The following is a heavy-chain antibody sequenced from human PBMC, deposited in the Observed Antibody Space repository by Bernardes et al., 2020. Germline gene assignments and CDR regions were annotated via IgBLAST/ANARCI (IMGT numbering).Heavy chain of an antibody. V-gene: IGHV4-34*01. D-gene: IGHD6-6*01. J-gene: IGHJ6*02. CDR3: ARGRGTYSSSSGALRFYFYGLAV. Sequence: SETLSLTCAVQGGSFSDYSWYWIRQPPGQGLEWIGEINDSGSTNYNPSLWSRVTISVDTSKNRFSLRLSSVNDADTAVYYCARGRGTYSSSSGALRFYFYGLAVWGQGTTVTVSS. CDR1: GGSFSDYS. CDR2: INDSGST.